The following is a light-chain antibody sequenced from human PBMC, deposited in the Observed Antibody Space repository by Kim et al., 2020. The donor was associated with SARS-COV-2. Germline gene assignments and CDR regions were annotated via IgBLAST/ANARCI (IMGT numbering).Light chain of an antibody. CDR3: CSYAGSSTLM. J-gene: IGLJ3*02. CDR2: EAT. Sequence: GQSITISCTGTSSDVGNYNLVSWYQQHPGKAPKLMIYEATKRPSGVSNRFSGSKSGNKASLTISGLQAEDEADYYCCSYAGSSTLMFGGGTQLTVL. CDR1: SSDVGNYNL. V-gene: IGLV2-23*01.